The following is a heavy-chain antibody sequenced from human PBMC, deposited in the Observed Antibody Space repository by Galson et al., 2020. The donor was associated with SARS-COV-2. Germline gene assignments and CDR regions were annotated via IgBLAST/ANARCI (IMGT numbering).Heavy chain of an antibody. Sequence: QLGESLKISCAASGFTFSSYAMHWVRQAPGTGLEWVAVISYDGSNKYYADPVKGRFTISRDNSKNTLYLQMNSLRAEDTAVYYCARDMSGSYWGGHDYWGQGTLVTVSS. CDR2: ISYDGSNK. J-gene: IGHJ4*02. CDR1: GFTFSSYA. V-gene: IGHV3-30*04. D-gene: IGHD1-26*01. CDR3: ARDMSGSYWGGHDY.